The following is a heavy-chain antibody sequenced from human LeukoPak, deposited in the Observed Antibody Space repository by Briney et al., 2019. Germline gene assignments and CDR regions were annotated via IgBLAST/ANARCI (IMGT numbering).Heavy chain of an antibody. Sequence: SETLSLTCAVYGGSFSGYYWSWIRQHPGKGLEWIGYIYYSGSTYYNPSLKSRVTISVDTSKNQFSLKLSSVTAADTAVYYCARLGFSQWLVRVGRREIDYWGQGTLVTVSS. CDR1: GGSFSGYY. D-gene: IGHD6-19*01. CDR3: ARLGFSQWLVRVGRREIDY. V-gene: IGHV4-31*11. J-gene: IGHJ4*02. CDR2: IYYSGST.